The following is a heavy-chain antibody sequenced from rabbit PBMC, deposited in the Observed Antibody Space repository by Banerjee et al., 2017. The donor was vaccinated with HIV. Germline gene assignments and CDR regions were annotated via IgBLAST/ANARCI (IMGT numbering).Heavy chain of an antibody. CDR2: IDPVFGDT. D-gene: IGHD2-1*01. J-gene: IGHJ3*01. CDR3: ARGGYSDYGRLDL. CDR1: GFSLSSYS. V-gene: IGHV1S7*01. Sequence: QSLEESGGDLVKPGASLTLTCTVSGFSLSSYSMGWVRQAPGKGLEWIGYIDPVFGDTYYASWVNGRFTISSHNAQNTLYLQLNSLTAADTATYFCARGGYSDYGRLDLWGPGTLVTVS.